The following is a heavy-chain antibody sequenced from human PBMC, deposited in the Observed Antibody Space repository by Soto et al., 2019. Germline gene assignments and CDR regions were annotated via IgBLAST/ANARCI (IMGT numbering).Heavy chain of an antibody. J-gene: IGHJ6*03. Sequence: GASVKVSCKASGGTFSSYTISWVRQAPGQGLEWMGRIIPILGIANYAQKFQGRVTITADKSTSTAYMELSSLRSEDTAVYYCARDFRCTNGVCMGYYYYMDVWGKGTTVTVSS. CDR3: ARDFRCTNGVCMGYYYYMDV. CDR2: IIPILGIA. V-gene: IGHV1-69*04. D-gene: IGHD2-8*01. CDR1: GGTFSSYT.